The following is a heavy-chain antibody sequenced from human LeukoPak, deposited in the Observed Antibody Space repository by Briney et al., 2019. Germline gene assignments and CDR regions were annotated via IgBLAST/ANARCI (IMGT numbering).Heavy chain of an antibody. CDR3: AKGNDFWSGYYLY. CDR1: GFTFSSYA. V-gene: IGHV3-23*01. CDR2: ISGSGGST. Sequence: GGSLRLSCAASGFTFSSYAMSWVRQAPGKGLECVSAISGSGGSTYYADSVKGRFTISRDNSKNTLYLQMNSLRAEDTAVYYCAKGNDFWSGYYLYWGQGTLVTVSS. D-gene: IGHD3-3*01. J-gene: IGHJ4*02.